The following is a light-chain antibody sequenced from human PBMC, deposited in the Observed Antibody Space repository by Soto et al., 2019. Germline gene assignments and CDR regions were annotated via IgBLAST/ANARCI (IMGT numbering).Light chain of an antibody. CDR3: QQYNSYPWT. V-gene: IGKV1-5*01. CDR2: DVS. J-gene: IGKJ1*01. CDR1: QSISGW. Sequence: IHMTHSASTLSASVLYRVTITFRAIQSISGWLAWYQQKPGKAPKLLIYDVSSLESGVPSRFSGSGSGTEFTLAISSLQPDDFATYYCQQYNSYPWTFGQGTKVDNK.